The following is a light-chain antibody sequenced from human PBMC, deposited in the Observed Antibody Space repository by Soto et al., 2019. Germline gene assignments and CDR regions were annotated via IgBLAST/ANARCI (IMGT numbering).Light chain of an antibody. CDR3: QQYASSPRT. Sequence: EIVMTKSPATLSVSPGERATLFCRASQSFTTSQLAWYQQKPGQAPRVLIFGASSRATGIPDRFSGIGSGTDFTLSICSLEPEDSAVYYCQQYASSPRTFGQGTKVDIK. CDR2: GAS. V-gene: IGKV3-20*01. CDR1: QSFTTSQ. J-gene: IGKJ1*01.